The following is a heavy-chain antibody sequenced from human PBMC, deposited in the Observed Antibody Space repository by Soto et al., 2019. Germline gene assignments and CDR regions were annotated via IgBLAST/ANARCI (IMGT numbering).Heavy chain of an antibody. V-gene: IGHV3-48*01. CDR3: AGDLNCGLFDY. D-gene: IGHD1-1*01. J-gene: IGHJ4*02. Sequence: EVQLVESGGGLVQPGGSLRLSCAASGFTFSSYSMNWVRQAPGKGLEWVSYISSSSSTIYYADSVKGRFTISRDNAKITLYLQVNSLGAEDTAVYYCAGDLNCGLFDYWGQGTLVTVSS. CDR1: GFTFSSYS. CDR2: ISSSSSTI.